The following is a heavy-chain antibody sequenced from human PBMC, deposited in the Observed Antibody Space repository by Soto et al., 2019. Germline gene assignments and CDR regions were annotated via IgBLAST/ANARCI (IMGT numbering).Heavy chain of an antibody. V-gene: IGHV5-51*01. Sequence: GESLKISCKGSGYSFTSHWIGWVRQMPGKGLEWMGIIYPGNSDTMYSPSFQGQVTISADTALSTTYLQWDTLKPSDTAIYFCASDSHCDGGNCPMGGFDMWGQGTMVTVSS. CDR1: GYSFTSHW. D-gene: IGHD2-15*01. CDR3: ASDSHCDGGNCPMGGFDM. J-gene: IGHJ3*02. CDR2: IYPGNSDT.